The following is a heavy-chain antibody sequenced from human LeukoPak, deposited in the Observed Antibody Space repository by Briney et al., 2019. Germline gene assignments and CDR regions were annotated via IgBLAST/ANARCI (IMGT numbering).Heavy chain of an antibody. CDR2: ISGSGGST. V-gene: IGHV3-23*01. CDR3: AKDDAQLGLWY. Sequence: GGSLRLSCAASGFTFTSAWMSWVRQAPGKGLEWVSAISGSGGSTYYADSVKGRFTISRDNSKNTLYLQMNSLRAEDTAVYYCAKDDAQLGLWYWGQGTLVTVSS. D-gene: IGHD2-21*01. J-gene: IGHJ4*02. CDR1: GFTFTSAW.